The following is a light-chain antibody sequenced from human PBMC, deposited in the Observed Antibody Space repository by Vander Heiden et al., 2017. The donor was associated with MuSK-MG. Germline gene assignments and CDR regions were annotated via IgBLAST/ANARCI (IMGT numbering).Light chain of an antibody. J-gene: IGKJ3*01. V-gene: IGKV1-39*01. CDR2: AAS. Sequence: DIQMTQSTSSLSASIGDRVIIACRASQGIANYLNWYQQKPGRAPELLIYAASRLQSGVPSRFSGGKSGTDFTLTISSLQPADFATYYCQQSYETPFSFGPGTKVEMK. CDR3: QQSYETPFS. CDR1: QGIANY.